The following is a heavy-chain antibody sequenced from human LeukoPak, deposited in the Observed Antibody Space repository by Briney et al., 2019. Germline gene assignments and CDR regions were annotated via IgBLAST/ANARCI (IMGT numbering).Heavy chain of an antibody. V-gene: IGHV3-23*01. D-gene: IGHD4-23*01. CDR1: GGSVSSGSYH. Sequence: PSETLSLTCTVSGGSVSSGSYHWSWIRQAPGKGLEWVSDISGSDGTAYYADSVKGRFTVSRDNSKNTLYLQMNSLRPEDTALYYCAKDRVTSILGILDDWGQGTLVTVSS. J-gene: IGHJ4*02. CDR2: ISGSDGTA. CDR3: AKDRVTSILGILDD.